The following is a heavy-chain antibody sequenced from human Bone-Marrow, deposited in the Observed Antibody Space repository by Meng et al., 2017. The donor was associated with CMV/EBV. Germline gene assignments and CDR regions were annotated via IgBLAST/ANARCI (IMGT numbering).Heavy chain of an antibody. J-gene: IGHJ4*02. CDR2: ISGSGGST. D-gene: IGHD6-19*01. CDR3: AKDLAVAGTIGLDY. V-gene: IGHV3-23*01. Sequence: ASGLTFSGYAMSWVRQAAGKGLEWVSVISGSGGSTYYAHSVKGRLTISRDNSKNTLYLQMNSLRAEDTAVYYCAKDLAVAGTIGLDYWGQGTLVTVSS. CDR1: GLTFSGYA.